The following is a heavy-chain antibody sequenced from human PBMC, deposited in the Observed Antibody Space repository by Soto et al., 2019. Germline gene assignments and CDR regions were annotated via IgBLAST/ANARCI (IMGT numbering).Heavy chain of an antibody. D-gene: IGHD6-13*01. J-gene: IGHJ4*02. Sequence: QVQLVESGGGVVQPGRSLRLSCAASGFTFSSYGMHWVRQAPGKGLEWVAVIWYDGSNKYYADSVKGRFTISRDNSKNTLYLQMNSLRAEDTAVYYCARSIAAAGTTTDFDCWGQGTLVTVSS. CDR3: ARSIAAAGTTTDFDC. V-gene: IGHV3-33*01. CDR1: GFTFSSYG. CDR2: IWYDGSNK.